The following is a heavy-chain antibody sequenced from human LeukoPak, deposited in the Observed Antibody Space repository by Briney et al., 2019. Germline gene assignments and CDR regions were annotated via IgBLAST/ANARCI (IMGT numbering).Heavy chain of an antibody. CDR3: ARETSWFGLDYNWCDP. CDR1: GYSFTSYW. V-gene: IGHV5-10-1*01. D-gene: IGHD3-10*01. CDR2: IGPSDSYT. J-gene: IGHJ5*02. Sequence: GESLKISCKGSGYSFTSYWISWVRQMPEKGLEWMGRIGPSDSYTNYSPSFQGHVAFSAVNSISIAYLQWSSLKASDTAMYYCARETSWFGLDYNWCDPWGQGTLVSVSS.